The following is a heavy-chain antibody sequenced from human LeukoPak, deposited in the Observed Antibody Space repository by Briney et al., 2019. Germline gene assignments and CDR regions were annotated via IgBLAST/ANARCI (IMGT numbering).Heavy chain of an antibody. Sequence: GSLRLSCAASGFTFNTYTMNWVRQAPGKGLEWVSYISGSSGIIDYADSVRGRFTISRDNAKNSLYLQMNSLRAEDTAVYYCARRFSGSSEPDYWGQGTLVTVSS. D-gene: IGHD1-26*01. J-gene: IGHJ4*02. CDR3: ARRFSGSSEPDY. CDR2: ISGSSGII. CDR1: GFTFNTYT. V-gene: IGHV3-48*01.